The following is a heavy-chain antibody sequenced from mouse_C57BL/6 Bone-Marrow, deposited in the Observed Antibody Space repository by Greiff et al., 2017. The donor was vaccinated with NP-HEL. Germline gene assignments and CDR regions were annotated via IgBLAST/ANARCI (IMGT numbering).Heavy chain of an antibody. D-gene: IGHD1-1*01. J-gene: IGHJ4*01. CDR1: GYTFTSYW. Sequence: VQLQQPGAELVKPGASVKLSCKASGYTFTSYWMHWVKQRPGQGLEWIGMIHPNSGSTNYNEKFKRQATLTVDKSSSTAYMQLSSLTSEDSAVYYCARRVTTLVATDYYAMDYWGQGTSVTVSS. V-gene: IGHV1-64*01. CDR2: IHPNSGST. CDR3: ARRVTTLVATDYYAMDY.